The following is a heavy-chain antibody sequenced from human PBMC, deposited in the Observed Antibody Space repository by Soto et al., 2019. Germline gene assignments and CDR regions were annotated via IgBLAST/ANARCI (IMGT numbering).Heavy chain of an antibody. D-gene: IGHD3-16*01. J-gene: IGHJ6*02. Sequence: QVQLVESGGGVVQPGGSLRLSCAASGFTFSSYGMHWVRQAPGKGLEWVAVISYDGSNKYYADSVKGRFTISRDNSKNTLYLQMNSLRAEDTAVYYCAKDFPTSGYYYYGMDVWGQGTTVTVSS. CDR2: ISYDGSNK. CDR1: GFTFSSYG. CDR3: AKDFPTSGYYYYGMDV. V-gene: IGHV3-30*18.